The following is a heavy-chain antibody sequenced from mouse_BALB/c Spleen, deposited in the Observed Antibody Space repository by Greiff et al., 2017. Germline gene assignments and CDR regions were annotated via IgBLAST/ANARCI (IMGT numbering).Heavy chain of an antibody. CDR3: ARSQIYYYGSSPYYYAMDY. J-gene: IGHJ4*01. Sequence: EVHLVESGGGLVKPGGSLKLSCAASGFTFSDYYMYWVRQTPEKRLEWVATISDGGSYTYYPDSVKGRFTISRDNAKNNLYLQMSSLKSEDTAMYYCARSQIYYYGSSPYYYAMDYWGQGTSVTVSS. D-gene: IGHD1-1*01. CDR1: GFTFSDYY. V-gene: IGHV5-4*02. CDR2: ISDGGSYT.